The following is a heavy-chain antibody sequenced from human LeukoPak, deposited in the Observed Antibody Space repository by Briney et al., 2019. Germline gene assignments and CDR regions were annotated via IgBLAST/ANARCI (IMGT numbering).Heavy chain of an antibody. CDR2: IYYSGST. CDR1: GGSISSGGYS. Sequence: PSQTLSLTCAVSGGSISSGGYSWSWIRQPPGKGLEWIGYIYYSGSTNYNPSLKSRVTISVDTSKNQFSLNLNSVTAADTAVYYCARHAVYAGSGWAFDYWGQGTLVTVFS. D-gene: IGHD6-19*01. V-gene: IGHV4-30-4*07. J-gene: IGHJ4*02. CDR3: ARHAVYAGSGWAFDY.